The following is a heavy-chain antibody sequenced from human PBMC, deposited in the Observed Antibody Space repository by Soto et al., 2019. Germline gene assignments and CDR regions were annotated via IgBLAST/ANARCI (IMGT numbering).Heavy chain of an antibody. J-gene: IGHJ4*02. CDR1: GYSFASQW. V-gene: IGHV5-10-1*01. CDR3: ATQGLTTYYFGY. CDR2: IDLIYSYA. Sequence: LGESLKISCKVSGYSFASQWISWVRQVPVKGQEFMGSIDLIYSYATYNPSFQGHVTFSSYNSIATSYLQLRSLEASDTAIYYCATQGLTTYYFGYWGQGTLVTVSS.